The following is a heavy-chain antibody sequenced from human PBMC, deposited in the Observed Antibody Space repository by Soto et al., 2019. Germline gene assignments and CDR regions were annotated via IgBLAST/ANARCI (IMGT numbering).Heavy chain of an antibody. J-gene: IGHJ6*02. D-gene: IGHD5-18*01. V-gene: IGHV3-33*01. Sequence: QVQLVESGGGVVQPGRSLRLSCAASGFTFSRYGMHWVRQAQGKGLEWVAVIWYDGSNNYYADSVKGRFTISRDNSKYSRYLQMNSLRSEDIAVYLWARDESVDTSGWYYYGMDVWGQGTTVPVSS. CDR1: GFTFSRYG. CDR3: ARDESVDTSGWYYYGMDV. CDR2: IWYDGSNN.